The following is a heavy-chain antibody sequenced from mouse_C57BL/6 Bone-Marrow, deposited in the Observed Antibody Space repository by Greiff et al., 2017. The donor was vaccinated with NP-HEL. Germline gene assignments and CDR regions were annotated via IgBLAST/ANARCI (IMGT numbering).Heavy chain of an antibody. V-gene: IGHV1-64*01. J-gene: IGHJ4*01. CDR2: IHPNSGST. CDR3: AREDYYYGSRYAMDY. D-gene: IGHD1-1*01. Sequence: QVQLQQPGAELVKPGASVKLSCKASGYTFTSYWMHWVKQRPGQGLEWIGMIHPNSGSTNYNEKFKSKATLTVDKSSSTAYMQLSSLTSEDSAVYYGAREDYYYGSRYAMDYWGQGTSVTVSS. CDR1: GYTFTSYW.